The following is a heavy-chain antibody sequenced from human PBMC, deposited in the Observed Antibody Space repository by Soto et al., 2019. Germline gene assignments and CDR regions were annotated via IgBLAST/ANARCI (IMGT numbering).Heavy chain of an antibody. D-gene: IGHD2-2*01. CDR2: IWYDGSNE. CDR1: GFSFGTYG. CDR3: VRGANSPLCEPPAMFRFAY. Sequence: QVQLVESGGGVVQPGRSLRLSCTASGFSFGTYGMHWVRQAPGKGLEWVAVIWYDGSNEYYADSVKGRFTMSRDNSKNTLYLQMNSLRAEDTALYYCVRGANSPLCEPPAMFRFAYWGQGSLVTVSS. J-gene: IGHJ4*02. V-gene: IGHV3-33*01.